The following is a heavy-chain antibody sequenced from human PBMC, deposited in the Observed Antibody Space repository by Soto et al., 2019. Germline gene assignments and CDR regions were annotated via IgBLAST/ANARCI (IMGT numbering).Heavy chain of an antibody. V-gene: IGHV1-2*04. Sequence: ASVKVSCKASGYTFTGYYMHWVRQAPGQGLEWMGWINPNSGGTNYAQKFQGWVTMTRDTSISTAYMELSRLRSDDTAVYYCARDRGGIAAAGRYYYYYYGMDVWGQGTTVTVSS. CDR3: ARDRGGIAAAGRYYYYYYGMDV. D-gene: IGHD6-13*01. CDR2: INPNSGGT. CDR1: GYTFTGYY. J-gene: IGHJ6*02.